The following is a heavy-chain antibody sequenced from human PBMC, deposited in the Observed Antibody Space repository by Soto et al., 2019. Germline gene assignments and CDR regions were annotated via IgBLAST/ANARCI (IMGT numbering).Heavy chain of an antibody. J-gene: IGHJ6*02. CDR2: VYTSDYT. CDR3: ASSASQRGDFFYCNGMEV. Sequence: SETLSLTCSVSGASIRSYDWHWIRQPPGKGLEWIGYVYTSDYTRYSSSLKSRVTISVDKSKSQFYLRLNSVTAADTAVYYCASSASQRGDFFYCNGMEVRGQGPTVT. CDR1: GASIRSYD. D-gene: IGHD3-10*01. V-gene: IGHV4-4*08.